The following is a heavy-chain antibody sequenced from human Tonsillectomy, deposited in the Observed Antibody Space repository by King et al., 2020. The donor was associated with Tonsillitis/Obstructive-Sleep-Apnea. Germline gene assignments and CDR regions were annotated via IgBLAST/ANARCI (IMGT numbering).Heavy chain of an antibody. D-gene: IGHD3-3*01. CDR1: GYTFTNYY. CDR2: INPSGGTT. J-gene: IGHJ3*01. CDR3: ARVTIFGVVISSGFDL. V-gene: IGHV1-46*01. Sequence: VQLVQSGAEVKKPGASVKVSCKASGYTFTNYYIHWVRQPPGQGLEWMVIINPSGGTTSYAQKFQGRVTMTRDTSTSTVYMELSSLRSEDTAVYYCARVTIFGVVISSGFDLWGQGTMVTVSS.